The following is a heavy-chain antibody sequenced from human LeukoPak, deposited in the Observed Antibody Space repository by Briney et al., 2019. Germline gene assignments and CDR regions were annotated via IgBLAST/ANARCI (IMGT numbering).Heavy chain of an antibody. CDR2: ISSSSSYI. V-gene: IGHV3-21*01. J-gene: IGHJ4*02. D-gene: IGHD3-22*01. Sequence: GGSLRLSCAASGFTFSSYSMNWVRQAPGKGLEWVSSISSSSSYIYYADSVKGRFTISRDNAKNSLYLQMNSLRAEDTAVYYCARAAYDSSGYLTLWGQGTLVTVSS. CDR3: ARAAYDSSGYLTL. CDR1: GFTFSSYS.